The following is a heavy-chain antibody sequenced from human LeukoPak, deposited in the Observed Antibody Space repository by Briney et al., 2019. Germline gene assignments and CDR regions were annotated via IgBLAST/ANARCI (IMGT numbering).Heavy chain of an antibody. Sequence: SETLSLTCAVYGGSFSGYYWNWIRQPPGKGLEWIGEINHSGSTSYNPSLKSRVTISVDTSKNQFSLKLSSVTAADTAVYYCARGPRIAVAGRRSWFDPWGQGTLVSVSS. CDR2: INHSGST. D-gene: IGHD6-19*01. CDR3: ARGPRIAVAGRRSWFDP. V-gene: IGHV4-34*01. J-gene: IGHJ5*02. CDR1: GGSFSGYY.